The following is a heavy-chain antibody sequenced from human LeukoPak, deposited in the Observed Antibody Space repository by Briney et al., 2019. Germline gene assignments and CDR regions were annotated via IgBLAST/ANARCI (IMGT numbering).Heavy chain of an antibody. Sequence: SETLSLTCAVYGGSFSGYYRSWIRQPPGKGLEWIGEINHSGSTNYNPSLKSRVTISVDTSKNQFSLKLSSVTAADTAIYYCARTMASTYYYYYYMDVWGKGTTVTVSS. CDR1: GGSFSGYY. D-gene: IGHD3-10*01. CDR3: ARTMASTYYYYYYMDV. J-gene: IGHJ6*03. CDR2: INHSGST. V-gene: IGHV4-34*01.